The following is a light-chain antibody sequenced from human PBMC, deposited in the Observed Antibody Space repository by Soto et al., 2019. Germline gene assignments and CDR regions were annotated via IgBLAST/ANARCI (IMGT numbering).Light chain of an antibody. J-gene: IGKJ4*01. CDR1: QSVSSS. V-gene: IGKV3-15*01. CDR3: QQYNNWPPLT. CDR2: DAS. Sequence: EIVMTQSPATLSVSPGDRATLSCRASQSVSSSLAWYQQIPGQAPRLLIYDASTRATGIPARFGGSGSGTEFTRTISRLQSEDFAVYYGQQYNNWPPLTFGGGTKVERK.